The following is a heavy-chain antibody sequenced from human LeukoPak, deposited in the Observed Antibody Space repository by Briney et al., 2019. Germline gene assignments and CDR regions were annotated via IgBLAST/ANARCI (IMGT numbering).Heavy chain of an antibody. J-gene: IGHJ5*02. Sequence: ASVKVSCKASGYTFTGYYMHWVRQAPGQGLEWMGWINPNSGGTNYAQKFQGRVTMTRDTSISTAYMELSRLRSDDTAVYYCVRIPRGISWFDPWGQGTLVTVSS. V-gene: IGHV1-2*02. D-gene: IGHD3-3*02. CDR3: VRIPRGISWFDP. CDR1: GYTFTGYY. CDR2: INPNSGGT.